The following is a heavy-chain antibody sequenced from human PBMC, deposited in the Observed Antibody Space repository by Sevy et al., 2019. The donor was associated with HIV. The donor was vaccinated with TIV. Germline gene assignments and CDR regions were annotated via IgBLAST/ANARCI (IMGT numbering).Heavy chain of an antibody. V-gene: IGHV3-30*04. J-gene: IGHJ6*02. Sequence: GGSLRLSCAASGFTFSSYAMHWVRQAPGKGLEWVAVISYDGSNKNYADSVKGRFTISRDNSKNTLYLQMNSLRAEDTAVYYCARDNLPGGGWFYYYGMDVWGQGTTVTVSS. CDR1: GFTFSSYA. CDR3: ARDNLPGGGWFYYYGMDV. CDR2: ISYDGSNK. D-gene: IGHD3-10*01.